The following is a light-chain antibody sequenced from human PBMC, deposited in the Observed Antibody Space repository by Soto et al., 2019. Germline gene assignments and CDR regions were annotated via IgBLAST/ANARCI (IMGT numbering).Light chain of an antibody. CDR3: QQYGSSPPRT. V-gene: IGKV3-20*01. CDR2: GAF. Sequence: EIVLTKSPGTLSLSPGQRATLACRASQSASNRYLAWDQQKSGRAPRLLIYGAFPRPTDVPARFSGSGSGADFTRSISRLEPEDFAVYYCQQYGSSPPRTFGQGTKVDI. J-gene: IGKJ1*01. CDR1: QSASNRY.